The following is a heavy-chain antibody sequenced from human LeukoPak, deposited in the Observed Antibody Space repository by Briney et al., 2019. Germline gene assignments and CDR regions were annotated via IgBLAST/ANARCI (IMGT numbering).Heavy chain of an antibody. CDR1: GGSFSGYY. V-gene: IGHV4-34*01. D-gene: IGHD5-24*01. J-gene: IGHJ4*02. Sequence: PSETLSLTCAVYGGSFSGYYWSWIRQPPGKGLEWIGETNHSGSTNYNPSLKSRVTISVDTSKNQFSLKLSSVTAADTAVYYCARLWGDGYNLDYWGQGTLVTVSS. CDR2: TNHSGST. CDR3: ARLWGDGYNLDY.